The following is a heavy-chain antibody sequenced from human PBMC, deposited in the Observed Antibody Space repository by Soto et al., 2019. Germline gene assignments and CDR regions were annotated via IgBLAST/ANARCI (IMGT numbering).Heavy chain of an antibody. D-gene: IGHD3-3*01. CDR1: GFMFSSYW. V-gene: IGHV3-7*03. CDR3: ARVPYYDGMDV. J-gene: IGHJ6*02. CDR2: IRHDGSEK. Sequence: GGSLRLSCEGSGFMFSSYWMSWVRQAPGKGLEWVANIRHDGSEKYYVDSVKGRFSISRDNAKNSLYLQMNSLRAEDTAVYYCARVPYYDGMDVWGQGTTVTVSS.